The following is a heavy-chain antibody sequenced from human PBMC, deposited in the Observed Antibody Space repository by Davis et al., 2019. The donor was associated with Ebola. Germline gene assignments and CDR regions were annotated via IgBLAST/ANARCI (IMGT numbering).Heavy chain of an antibody. Sequence: SETLSLTCTVSGGSISSGGYYWSWIRQHPGKGLEWIGYIYYSGSTYYNPSLKSRVTISVDTSKNQFSLKLSSVTAADTAVYYCAKEPHFDFWSGFYYYIDVWGEGTTVTVSS. D-gene: IGHD3-3*01. V-gene: IGHV4-31*03. CDR3: AKEPHFDFWSGFYYYIDV. J-gene: IGHJ6*03. CDR1: GGSISSGGYY. CDR2: IYYSGST.